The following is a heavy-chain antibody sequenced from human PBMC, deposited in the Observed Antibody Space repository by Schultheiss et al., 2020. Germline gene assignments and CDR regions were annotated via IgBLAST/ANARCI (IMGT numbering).Heavy chain of an antibody. J-gene: IGHJ6*02. CDR2: ISSSSSYT. CDR3: AKERLPAASLNHYYYYYGMDV. CDR1: GFTFSDYY. V-gene: IGHV3-11*06. D-gene: IGHD2-2*01. Sequence: GESLKISCAASGFTFSDYYMSWIRQAPGKGLEWVSYISSSSSYTNYADSVKGRFTISRDNSKNTLYLQMNSLRAEDTAVYYCAKERLPAASLNHYYYYYGMDVWGQGTTVTVSS.